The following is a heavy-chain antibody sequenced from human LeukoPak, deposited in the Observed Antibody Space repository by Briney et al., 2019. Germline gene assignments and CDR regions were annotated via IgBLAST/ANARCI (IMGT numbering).Heavy chain of an antibody. V-gene: IGHV3-30*18. CDR1: GFTFSSYG. D-gene: IGHD3-22*01. CDR3: AKERKYYDSSGYSGFDY. Sequence: GGSLRLSCAASGFTFSSYGMHWVRQDPGKGLEWVAVISYDGSNKYYADSVKGRFTISRDNSKNTLYLQMNSLRAEDTAVYCCAKERKYYDSSGYSGFDYWGQGTLVTVSS. J-gene: IGHJ4*02. CDR2: ISYDGSNK.